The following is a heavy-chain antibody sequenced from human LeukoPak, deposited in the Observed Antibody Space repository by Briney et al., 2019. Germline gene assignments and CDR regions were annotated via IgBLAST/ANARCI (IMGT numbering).Heavy chain of an antibody. D-gene: IGHD5-24*01. CDR1: GGSFYSGSYY. J-gene: IGHJ4*02. CDR2: IYTSGST. Sequence: SETLSLTCTVSGGSFYSGSYYWSWIRQPAGTGLEWIGRIYTSGSTNYNPSLKSRVTISVDTSKNQFSLKLSSVTAADTAVYYCARDRRDGYNLYYFDLWGQGTLVTVSS. CDR3: ARDRRDGYNLYYFDL. V-gene: IGHV4-61*02.